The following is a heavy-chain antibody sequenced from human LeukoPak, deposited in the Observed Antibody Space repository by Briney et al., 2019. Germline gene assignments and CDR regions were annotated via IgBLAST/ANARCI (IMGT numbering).Heavy chain of an antibody. D-gene: IGHD2-2*01. J-gene: IGHJ4*02. Sequence: GGSLRLSCAASGVTFSSYAMGWVRQFPGKGLEWVSSISSSSSYIYYADSVKGRFTISRDNAKNSLYLQMNSLRAEDTAVYYCASTSSTSCCNVDYWGQGTLVTVSS. CDR3: ASTSSTSCCNVDY. V-gene: IGHV3-21*01. CDR2: ISSSSSYI. CDR1: GVTFSSYA.